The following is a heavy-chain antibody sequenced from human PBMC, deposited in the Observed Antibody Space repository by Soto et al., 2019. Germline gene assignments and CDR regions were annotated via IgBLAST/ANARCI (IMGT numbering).Heavy chain of an antibody. V-gene: IGHV5-10-1*01. CDR3: ARHAGGVVKNSRYYYGLDV. CDR2: IDPSDSYT. Sequence: PGESLKISCKSSGYTFSIYWISWVRQMPGKGLEWMGRIDPSDSYTSYSPSFQGHVTISIDKSFSTAYLQWSSLKASDTAIYYCARHAGGVVKNSRYYYGLDVWGQGTTVTVSS. D-gene: IGHD3-3*01. CDR1: GYTFSIYW. J-gene: IGHJ6*02.